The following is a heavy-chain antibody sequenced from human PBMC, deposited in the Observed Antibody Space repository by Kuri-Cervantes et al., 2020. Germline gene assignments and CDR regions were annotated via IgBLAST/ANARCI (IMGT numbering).Heavy chain of an antibody. D-gene: IGHD3-16*01. Sequence: GESLKISCAASGFTFSSYGMHWVRQAPGKGLEWVAFMSGDGKNKYHAGSVKGRFTISRDNDKNTLFLEMNNLMAGDTAVYYCAKGNVKAPADGMDVWGQGTTVTVSS. V-gene: IGHV3-30*18. J-gene: IGHJ6*02. CDR1: GFTFSSYG. CDR3: AKGNVKAPADGMDV. CDR2: MSGDGKNK.